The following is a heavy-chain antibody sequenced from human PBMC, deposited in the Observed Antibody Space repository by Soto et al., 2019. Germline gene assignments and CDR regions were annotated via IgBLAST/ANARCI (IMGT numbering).Heavy chain of an antibody. V-gene: IGHV4-30-4*01. CDR1: GGSISSGVYY. J-gene: IGHJ4*02. Sequence: SETLSLTCTVSGGSISSGVYYWSWIRQPPGKGLEWIGYIYYSGAPYFSPSLQSRLSMPVDTSKNQFSLRLSSVTAADTAVYFCARGAYSDSSSYFDYWGQGTLVTVSS. D-gene: IGHD6-6*01. CDR2: IYYSGAP. CDR3: ARGAYSDSSSYFDY.